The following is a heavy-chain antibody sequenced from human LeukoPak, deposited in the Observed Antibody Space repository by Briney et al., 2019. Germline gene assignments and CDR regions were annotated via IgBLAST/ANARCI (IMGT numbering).Heavy chain of an antibody. CDR3: ASLWYGH. V-gene: IGHV4-34*01. J-gene: IGHJ5*02. CDR2: INHSGST. Sequence: SESLSLTCAVYDGSFSTYDWSWIRQPPGKGLEWIGEINHSGSTNYNPSLKSRVTISFDTSKNHFSLKLSSVTAADTAVYYCASLWYGHWGQGTLVTVSS. CDR1: DGSFSTYD.